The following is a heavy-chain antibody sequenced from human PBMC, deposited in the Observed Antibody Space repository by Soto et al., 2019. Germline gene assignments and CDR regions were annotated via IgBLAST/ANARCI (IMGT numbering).Heavy chain of an antibody. CDR1: GYTFTDYD. CDR2: MNPSSGYT. J-gene: IGHJ4*02. V-gene: IGHV1-8*01. CDR3: ARSVRHQLPTIDY. D-gene: IGHD1-26*01. Sequence: ASVKVSCKASGYTFTDYDINWVRQASGQGLEWMGWMNPSSGYTGYAQKFQGRVTMTWDTSISTAYMELSSLTSADTAVYYCARSVRHQLPTIDYWGQGALVTVSS.